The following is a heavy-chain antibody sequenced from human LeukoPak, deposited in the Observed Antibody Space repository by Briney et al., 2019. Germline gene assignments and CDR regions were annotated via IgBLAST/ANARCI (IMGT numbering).Heavy chain of an antibody. CDR1: GGTFSSYA. J-gene: IGHJ3*02. Sequence: ASVKVSCKASGGTFSSYAISWVRQAPGQGLEWMGIIYPGDSDTTYSPSFQGQVTISADKSISTAYLQWNSLKASDTAMYYCARRRWADAFGIWGQGTMVTVSS. D-gene: IGHD4-23*01. CDR2: IYPGDSDT. CDR3: ARRRWADAFGI. V-gene: IGHV5-51*01.